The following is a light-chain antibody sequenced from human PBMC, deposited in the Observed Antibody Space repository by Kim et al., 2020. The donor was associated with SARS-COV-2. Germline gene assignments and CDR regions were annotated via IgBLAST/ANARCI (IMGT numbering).Light chain of an antibody. Sequence: RVPISRSGSISNTMAGYSVPTYQHLPATSPNLLIYNNSKRPSGVPDRFSGSKSGASASRAITGLQAEDEADYYCQSYDSSLSGSGVFGGGTQLTVL. V-gene: IGLV1-40*01. J-gene: IGLJ3*02. CDR1: ISNTMAGYS. CDR3: QSYDSSLSGSGV. CDR2: NNS.